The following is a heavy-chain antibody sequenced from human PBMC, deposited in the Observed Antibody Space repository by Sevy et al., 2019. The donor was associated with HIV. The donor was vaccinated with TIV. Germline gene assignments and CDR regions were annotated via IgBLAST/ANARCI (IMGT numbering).Heavy chain of an antibody. D-gene: IGHD3-22*01. V-gene: IGHV3-30*18. CDR1: RFTFSSYG. J-gene: IGHJ6*02. CDR2: ISYDGSNK. CDR3: AKAQDGSGYSAYGMDV. Sequence: GGFLRLSCAASRFTFSSYGMHWVRQAPGKGLEWVAVISYDGSNKYADSLKGRFTISRDNSKNTLYLQMNSLRPEDTAVYSCAKAQDGSGYSAYGMDVWGQGTTVTVSS.